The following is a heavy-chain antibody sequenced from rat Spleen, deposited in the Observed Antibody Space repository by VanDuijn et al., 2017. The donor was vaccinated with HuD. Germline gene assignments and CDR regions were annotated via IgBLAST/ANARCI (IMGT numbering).Heavy chain of an antibody. J-gene: IGHJ1*01. V-gene: IGHV5-7*01. CDR2: ISNDDRHA. D-gene: IGHD1-12*02. Sequence: EVRLVESGGGLVRPGRSLRLSCAASGFTFSDYNMAWVRQAPKKGLEWVTIISNDDRHAYYRDSVKGRFTISRDNAKSTLYLQMDSLRSEDTATYYCARGDGSYYYGWYFDFWGPGTMVTVSS. CDR3: ARGDGSYYYGWYFDF. CDR1: GFTFSDYN.